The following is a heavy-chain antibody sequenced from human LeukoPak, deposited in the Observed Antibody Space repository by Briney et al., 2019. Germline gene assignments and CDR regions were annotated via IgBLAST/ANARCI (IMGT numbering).Heavy chain of an antibody. CDR3: ARVLKGLGIRTFDY. CDR1: GGSISSGGYY. Sequence: MSSQTLSLTCTVSGGSISSGGYYWSWIRQHPGKGLEWIGYIYYSGSTYYNPSLKSRVTISVDTSKNQFSLKLSSVTAADTAVYYCARVLKGLGIRTFDYWGQGTLVTVSS. D-gene: IGHD7-27*01. J-gene: IGHJ4*02. V-gene: IGHV4-30-4*08. CDR2: IYYSGST.